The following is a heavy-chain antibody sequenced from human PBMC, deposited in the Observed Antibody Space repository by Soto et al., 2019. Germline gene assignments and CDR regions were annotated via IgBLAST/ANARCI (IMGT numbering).Heavy chain of an antibody. V-gene: IGHV1-3*01. CDR1: GVTFNCYA. CDR3: ASSLYGDYVGYRY. J-gene: IGHJ4*02. Sequence: ASAKACCKASGVTFNCYAMRWARQSTGQRPEWMGWINAGNGNTKYSQKFQGRVTITRDTSASTAYMELSSLRSEDTAVYYCASSLYGDYVGYRYWGQGTLVTVSS. CDR2: INAGNGNT. D-gene: IGHD4-17*01.